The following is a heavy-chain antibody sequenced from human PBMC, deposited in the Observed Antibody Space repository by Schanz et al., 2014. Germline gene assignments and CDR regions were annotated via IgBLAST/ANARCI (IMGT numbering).Heavy chain of an antibody. Sequence: QVQLQESGPGLVKPSETLSLMCTVSGGSMDTHYWGWIRQPPGKGLEWIAFIYSSGIANYNPSLESRVTISVDTPKTQSPRRLTSGTAADTATYYCARRVVPATMGLYFDLWGQGTLVTVSS. J-gene: IGHJ4*02. V-gene: IGHV4-4*08. CDR2: IYSSGIA. D-gene: IGHD2-21*01. CDR3: ARRVVPATMGLYFDL. CDR1: GGSMDTHY.